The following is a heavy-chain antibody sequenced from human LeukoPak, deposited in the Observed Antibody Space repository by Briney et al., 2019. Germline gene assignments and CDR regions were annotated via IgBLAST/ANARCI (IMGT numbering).Heavy chain of an antibody. CDR3: AKRGRGTMIVVVRHFDY. Sequence: PGGSLRLSCAASGFTFSSYAMSWVRQAPGKGLEWVSAISGSGGSTYYADSVKGRFTISSDNSKNTLYLQMNSLRAEDTAVYYCAKRGRGTMIVVVRHFDYWGQGTLVTVSS. V-gene: IGHV3-23*01. CDR1: GFTFSSYA. CDR2: ISGSGGST. J-gene: IGHJ4*02. D-gene: IGHD3-22*01.